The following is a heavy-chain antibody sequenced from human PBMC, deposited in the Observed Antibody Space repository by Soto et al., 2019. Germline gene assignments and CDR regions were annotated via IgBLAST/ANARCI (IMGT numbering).Heavy chain of an antibody. J-gene: IGHJ6*02. Sequence: QVQLVQSGAEVKKPGASVKVSCKASGYTFTGYYMHWVRQAPGQGYEWMGWINPNSGGTNYAQKFQGWVTMSRDTAISTAYMELGRLRSDDTAVYYCARDSGSGTYYYGMDVWGQGTTVTVSS. CDR2: INPNSGGT. V-gene: IGHV1-2*04. CDR3: ARDSGSGTYYYGMDV. CDR1: GYTFTGYY. D-gene: IGHD3-10*01.